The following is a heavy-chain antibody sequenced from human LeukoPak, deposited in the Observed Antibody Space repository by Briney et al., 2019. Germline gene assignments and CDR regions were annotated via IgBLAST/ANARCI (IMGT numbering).Heavy chain of an antibody. D-gene: IGHD2-2*01. J-gene: IGHJ6*02. CDR3: ARDGGVVPAALYYYYGMDV. Sequence: PSETLSLTCTVSGGSISSYYWIWIRQPAGKGLEWIGRIYTSGSTNYNPSLKSRVTMSVDTSKNQFSLKLSSVTAADTAVYYCARDGGVVPAALYYYYGMDVWGQGTTVTVSS. CDR2: IYTSGST. V-gene: IGHV4-4*07. CDR1: GGSISSYY.